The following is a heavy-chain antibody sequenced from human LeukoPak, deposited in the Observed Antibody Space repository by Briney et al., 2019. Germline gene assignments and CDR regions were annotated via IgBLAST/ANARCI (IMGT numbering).Heavy chain of an antibody. J-gene: IGHJ6*02. Sequence: SETLSLTCTVSGGSLSSGGYYWSWIRQHPGTGLEWIGYIYYSGSTYYNPSLKSRVTISVDTSKNQFSLKLSSVTAADTAVYYCARDSYYYDSSGYPGVYYYYYGMDVWGQGTTVTVSS. CDR3: ARDSYYYDSSGYPGVYYYYYGMDV. V-gene: IGHV4-31*03. CDR2: IYYSGST. CDR1: GGSLSSGGYY. D-gene: IGHD3-22*01.